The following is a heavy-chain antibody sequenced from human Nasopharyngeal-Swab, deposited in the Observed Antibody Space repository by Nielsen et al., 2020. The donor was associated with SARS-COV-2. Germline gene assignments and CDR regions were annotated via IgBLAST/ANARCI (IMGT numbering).Heavy chain of an antibody. CDR1: GFTFSDYY. D-gene: IGHD6-19*01. V-gene: IGHV3-11*06. CDR3: AREAMGIAVAGTSLGYMDV. CDR2: ISSSSSYT. Sequence: GGSLKLSCAASGFTFSDYYMSWIRQAPGKGLEWVSYISSSSSYTNYADSVKGRFTISRDNAKNSLYLQMNSLRAEDTAVYYCAREAMGIAVAGTSLGYMDVWCKGTTVTVSS. J-gene: IGHJ6*03.